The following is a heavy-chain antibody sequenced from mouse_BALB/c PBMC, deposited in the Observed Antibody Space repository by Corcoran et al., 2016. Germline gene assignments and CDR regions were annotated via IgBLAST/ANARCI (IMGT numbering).Heavy chain of an antibody. CDR3: GSGDAMDY. CDR1: GYTFTSYW. J-gene: IGHJ4*01. CDR2: INPNTGYS. V-gene: IGHV1-7*01. Sequence: QVHLQQSGAELAKPGASVKMSCKASGYTFTSYWMHWVKQRPGQGLEWIGYINPNTGYSDYNQKFKDKATLTADKSSSTAYMQLSSLTSEDSAVDYCGSGDAMDYWGQGTSVTVSS.